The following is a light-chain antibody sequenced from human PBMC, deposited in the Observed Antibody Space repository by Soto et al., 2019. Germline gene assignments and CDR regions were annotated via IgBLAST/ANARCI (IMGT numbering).Light chain of an antibody. Sequence: QSALTQPASVSGSPVQSITISCTGTSSDVGGYNYVSWYQHHPGKAPKLMIYDVSNRPSGVANRFSGSKSGNTASLTISGLQAEDEADYYCSSYTSSRPLVYVFGTGTKLTVL. CDR2: DVS. V-gene: IGLV2-14*03. CDR3: SSYTSSRPLVYV. CDR1: SSDVGGYNY. J-gene: IGLJ1*01.